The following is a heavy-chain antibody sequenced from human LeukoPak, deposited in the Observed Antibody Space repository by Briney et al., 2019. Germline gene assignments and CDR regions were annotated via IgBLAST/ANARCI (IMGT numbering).Heavy chain of an antibody. V-gene: IGHV4-30-4*01. Sequence: SETLSLTCTVSGGSINSGDYLWTWIRQPPGKGLEWIGYIYYSGNTYYNPSLKSRVTISVDTSKNHFSLKLSSVTAADTAVYYCAGGNDYGNNPLGFWGQGTLVTVSS. CDR3: AGGNDYGNNPLGF. J-gene: IGHJ4*02. CDR1: GGSINSGDYL. D-gene: IGHD2/OR15-2a*01. CDR2: IYYSGNT.